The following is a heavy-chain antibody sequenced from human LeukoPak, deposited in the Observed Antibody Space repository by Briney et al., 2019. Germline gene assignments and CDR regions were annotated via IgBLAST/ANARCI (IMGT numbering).Heavy chain of an antibody. D-gene: IGHD6-19*01. V-gene: IGHV4-34*01. CDR3: AYSSGWSPTRFDY. J-gene: IGHJ4*02. CDR1: GGSISGYY. CDR2: INHSGST. Sequence: PSETLSLTCAVYGGSISGYYWSWIRQPPGRGLEWIGEINHSGSTNYNPSLKSRVTISVDTSKNQFSLKLSSVTAADTAVYYCAYSSGWSPTRFDYWGQGTLVTVSS.